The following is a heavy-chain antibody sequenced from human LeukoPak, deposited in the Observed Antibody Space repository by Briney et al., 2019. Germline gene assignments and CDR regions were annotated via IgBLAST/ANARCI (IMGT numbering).Heavy chain of an antibody. J-gene: IGHJ4*02. D-gene: IGHD3-9*01. Sequence: WASVKVSCKASGYTFTSYAMNWVRQAPGQGLEWMGWINTNTGNPTYAQGFTGRFVFSLDTSVSTAYLQISSLKAEDTAVYYCARDPSFDILTGYYPYYFDYWGQGTLVTVSS. CDR1: GYTFTSYA. V-gene: IGHV7-4-1*02. CDR2: INTNTGNP. CDR3: ARDPSFDILTGYYPYYFDY.